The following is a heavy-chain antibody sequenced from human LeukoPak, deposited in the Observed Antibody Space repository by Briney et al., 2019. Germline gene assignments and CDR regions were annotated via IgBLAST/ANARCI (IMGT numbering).Heavy chain of an antibody. Sequence: PGGSLRLSCGASGFTFSSSEMSWVRQAPGKGLEWLSYTASRGSPTFYADSVQGRFIISRDNAKNSLFLQMNSLRVEDTAVYYCVREDEHDAFDIWGQGTMVTVYS. D-gene: IGHD1/OR15-1a*01. J-gene: IGHJ3*02. V-gene: IGHV3-48*03. CDR1: GFTFSSSE. CDR2: TASRGSPT. CDR3: VREDEHDAFDI.